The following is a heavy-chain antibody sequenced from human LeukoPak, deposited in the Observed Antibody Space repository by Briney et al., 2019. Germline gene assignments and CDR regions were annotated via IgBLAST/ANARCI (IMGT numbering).Heavy chain of an antibody. CDR2: IRYDGSNK. J-gene: IGHJ6*03. CDR3: AKRYCSSTSCYMDV. D-gene: IGHD2-2*01. CDR1: GFTFSSYG. Sequence: GGSLRLSCAASGFTFSSYGMHWVRQAPGKGLEWVAFIRYDGSNKYYADSVKGRFTISRDNSKNTLYLQMNSLRAEDTAVYYCAKRYCSSTSCYMDVWGKGTTVTVSS. V-gene: IGHV3-30*02.